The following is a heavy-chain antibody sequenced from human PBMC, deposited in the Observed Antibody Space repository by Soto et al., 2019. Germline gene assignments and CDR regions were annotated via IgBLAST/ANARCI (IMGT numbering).Heavy chain of an antibody. V-gene: IGHV3-15*01. CDR1: GFSFSNAW. CDR2: IKSKTDGGTT. CDR3: TTDRLYDDPGAFDI. Sequence: PGGSLRLSCAASGFSFSNAWMSWVRQAPGKGLEWVGRIKSKTDGGTTVYAAPVKGRFTISRDDSKNTLYLQMNSLKTEDTAVYYCTTDRLYDDPGAFDIWGQGTMVTVSS. J-gene: IGHJ3*02. D-gene: IGHD2-8*01.